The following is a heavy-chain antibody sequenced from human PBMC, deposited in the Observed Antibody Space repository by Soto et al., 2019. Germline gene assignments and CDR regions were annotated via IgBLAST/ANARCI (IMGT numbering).Heavy chain of an antibody. Sequence: SETLSLTCTVSGGSISSGGYYWSWIRQHPGKGLEWIGYIYYSGSTYYNPSLKSRVTISVDTSKNQFSLKLSSVTAADTAVYYCAREKYDSSGYGMDVWGQGTTVTVSS. CDR3: AREKYDSSGYGMDV. J-gene: IGHJ6*02. V-gene: IGHV4-31*03. D-gene: IGHD3-22*01. CDR2: IYYSGST. CDR1: GGSISSGGYY.